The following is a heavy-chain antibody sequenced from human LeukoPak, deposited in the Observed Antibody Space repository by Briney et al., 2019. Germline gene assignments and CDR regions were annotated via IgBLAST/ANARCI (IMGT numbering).Heavy chain of an antibody. V-gene: IGHV4-39*01. CDR3: ARRSQFDNTHYHYFDY. CDR2: IYHSGST. D-gene: IGHD2-15*01. J-gene: IGHJ4*02. Sequence: SETLSLTCTVSGGSIDSRSYYWDWIRQAPGKGLEWIGTIYHSGSTEYNPSLKSRVAIFVDTSKNQFSLILHSVAAADTAVYYCARRSQFDNTHYHYFDYWGQGALVTVSS. CDR1: GGSIDSRSYY.